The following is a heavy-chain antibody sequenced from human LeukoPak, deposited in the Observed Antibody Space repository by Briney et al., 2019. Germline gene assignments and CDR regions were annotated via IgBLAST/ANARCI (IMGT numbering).Heavy chain of an antibody. D-gene: IGHD3-10*01. CDR2: IYYSGST. CDR3: ARAPRTTYYYGSGSPAWRYFDY. Sequence: SETLSLTCTVSGGSISSYYWSWIRQPPGKGLEWIGYIYYSGSTNYNPSLKSRVTISVDTSKNQFSLKLSSVTAADTAVYYCARAPRTTYYYGSGSPAWRYFDYWGQGTPVTVSS. CDR1: GGSISSYY. J-gene: IGHJ4*02. V-gene: IGHV4-59*01.